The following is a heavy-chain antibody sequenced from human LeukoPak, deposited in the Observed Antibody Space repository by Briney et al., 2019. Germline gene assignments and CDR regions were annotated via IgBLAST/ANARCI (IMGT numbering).Heavy chain of an antibody. Sequence: SETLSLTCTVSGDSVSSHYWSWIRQPPGKGLEWIGYMFHSGHTNSNPSLKSRVTISVDTSKNQFSLKLSSVTAADTAVYYCARSRLIVFSFDYWGQGTLVTVSS. J-gene: IGHJ4*02. CDR3: ARSRLIVFSFDY. V-gene: IGHV4-59*02. CDR2: MFHSGHT. CDR1: GDSVSSHY. D-gene: IGHD3-10*01.